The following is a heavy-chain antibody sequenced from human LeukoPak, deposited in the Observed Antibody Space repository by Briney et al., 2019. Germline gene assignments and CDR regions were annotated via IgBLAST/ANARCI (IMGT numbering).Heavy chain of an antibody. V-gene: IGHV3-30*02. Sequence: PGGSLRLSCAASGFSISSYGMHWVRQAPGKGLEWVAFIRYDGSNKYYADSVKGRFTISRDNSKNTLYLQMNSLRAEDTAVYYCASAPYYDILTPRYWGQGTLVTVSS. CDR2: IRYDGSNK. D-gene: IGHD3-9*01. J-gene: IGHJ4*02. CDR3: ASAPYYDILTPRY. CDR1: GFSISSYG.